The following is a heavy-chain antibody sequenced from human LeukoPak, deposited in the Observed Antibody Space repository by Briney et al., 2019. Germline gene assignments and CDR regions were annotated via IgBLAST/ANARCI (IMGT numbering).Heavy chain of an antibody. V-gene: IGHV4-34*01. CDR1: GGSFSGYY. Sequence: SETLSLTCAVYGGSFSGYYWSWIRQPPGKGLEWIGEINHSGSTNYNPSLKSRVTISVDTSKNQFSLKLSSVTAADTAVYYCARGGRITMVRGVMPLRYMDVWGKGTTVTVSS. CDR3: ARGGRITMVRGVMPLRYMDV. J-gene: IGHJ6*03. CDR2: INHSGST. D-gene: IGHD3-10*01.